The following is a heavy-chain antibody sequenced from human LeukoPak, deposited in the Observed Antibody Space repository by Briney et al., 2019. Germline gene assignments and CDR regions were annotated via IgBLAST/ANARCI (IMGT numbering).Heavy chain of an antibody. CDR1: GFTFSSYG. V-gene: IGHV3-30*18. CDR3: AKDRIAAVSYFDY. CDR2: ISYDGSNK. D-gene: IGHD6-13*01. Sequence: GSLRLSCAASGFTFSSYGMHWVRQAPGKGLEWVAVISYDGSNKYYADSVKGRFTISRDNSKNTLYLQMNSLRAEDTAVYYCAKDRIAAVSYFDYWGQGTLVTVSS. J-gene: IGHJ4*02.